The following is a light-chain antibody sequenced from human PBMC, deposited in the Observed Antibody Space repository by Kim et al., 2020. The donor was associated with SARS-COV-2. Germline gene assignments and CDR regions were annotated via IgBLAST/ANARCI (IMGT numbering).Light chain of an antibody. CDR1: QSISSW. CDR3: HQYNSYSVEP. Sequence: DIQMTQSPSTLSASVGDRVTITCRASQSISSWLAWYQQKAGKAPKLLIYKASILESGVPSRFSGSGSGTEFTLTISSLQPDDFATYYCHQYNSYSVEPFGPGTKVDIK. CDR2: KAS. J-gene: IGKJ1*01. V-gene: IGKV1-5*03.